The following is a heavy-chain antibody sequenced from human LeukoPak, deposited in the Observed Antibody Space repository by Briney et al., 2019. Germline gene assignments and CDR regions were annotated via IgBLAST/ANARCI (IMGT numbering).Heavy chain of an antibody. D-gene: IGHD3-22*01. CDR2: ILSDGSKE. Sequence: GGSLRLSCAASGFTFSSYGMHWVRQAPGKGLEWVAVILSDGSKEFYTDSVKGRFTISRDNAKNSLYLQMNSLRAEDTAVYYCANAQDPNYYDSSGYFLWGQGTLVTVSS. J-gene: IGHJ4*02. V-gene: IGHV3-33*03. CDR1: GFTFSSYG. CDR3: ANAQDPNYYDSSGYFL.